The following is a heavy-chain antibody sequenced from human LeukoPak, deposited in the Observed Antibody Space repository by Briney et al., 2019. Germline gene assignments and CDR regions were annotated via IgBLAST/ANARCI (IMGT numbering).Heavy chain of an antibody. CDR3: ARGRFQAYYYYYYMDV. Sequence: SETLSLTCAVSGVSIRSGGYSWSWIRQPPGKGLEWIGYIYYSGSTNYNPSLKSRVTISVDTSKNQFSLKLSSVTAADTAVYYCARGRFQAYYYYYYMDVWGKGTTVTISS. CDR2: IYYSGST. D-gene: IGHD2-21*01. V-gene: IGHV4-61*08. CDR1: GVSIRSGGYS. J-gene: IGHJ6*03.